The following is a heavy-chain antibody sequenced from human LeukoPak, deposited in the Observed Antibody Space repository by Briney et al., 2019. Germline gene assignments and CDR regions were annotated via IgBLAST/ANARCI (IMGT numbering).Heavy chain of an antibody. V-gene: IGHV3-33*06. J-gene: IGHJ4*02. Sequence: GESLGLSCAASGFTFSSYGMHWVRQAPGKGLEWVAVIWYDGSNKYYAESVKGRFTISRDNSKNTLYLQMNSLRAEDTAVYYCAKDQGHCSGGSCYSMDYWGQGTLVTVSS. CDR2: IWYDGSNK. CDR3: AKDQGHCSGGSCYSMDY. CDR1: GFTFSSYG. D-gene: IGHD2-15*01.